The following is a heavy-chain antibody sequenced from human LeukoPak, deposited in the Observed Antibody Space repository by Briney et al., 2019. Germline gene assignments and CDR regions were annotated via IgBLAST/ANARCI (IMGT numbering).Heavy chain of an antibody. D-gene: IGHD5-24*01. CDR3: ARESTPLRGAFDP. Sequence: KPGGSLRLSCAAPGFTFSSYSMNWVRQAPGKGLEWVSSISSTSIYKYYADSVKGRFTISRHTSKNTLYLQMNSLRAEDTAVYYCARESTPLRGAFDPWGPGTLVTVSS. CDR1: GFTFSSYS. J-gene: IGHJ5*02. CDR2: ISSTSIYK. V-gene: IGHV3-21*04.